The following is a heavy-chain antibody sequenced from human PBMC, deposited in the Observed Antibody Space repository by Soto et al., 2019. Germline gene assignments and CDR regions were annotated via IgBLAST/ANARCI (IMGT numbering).Heavy chain of an antibody. CDR3: AKDYRRRSGGSCDSYYYYYYMDV. CDR1: GFTFSSYA. J-gene: IGHJ6*03. D-gene: IGHD2-15*01. CDR2: ISGSGGST. V-gene: IGHV3-23*01. Sequence: GGSLRLSCAASGFTFSSYAMSWVRQAPGKGLEWVSAISGSGGSTYYADSVKGRFTISRDNSKNTLYLQMNSLRAEDTAVYYCAKDYRRRSGGSCDSYYYYYYMDVWGKGTTVTVSS.